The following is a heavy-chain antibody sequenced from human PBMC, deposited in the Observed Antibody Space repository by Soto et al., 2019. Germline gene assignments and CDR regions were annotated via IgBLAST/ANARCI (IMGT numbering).Heavy chain of an antibody. Sequence: SETLSLTCTVSGGSISSYYWSWIRQPPGKGLEWIGYIYYSGSTNYNPSLKSRVTISVDTSKNQFSLKLSSVTAADTAVYYCATSHYYDSSGFYDYWGQGTLVTVSS. V-gene: IGHV4-59*01. J-gene: IGHJ4*02. CDR3: ATSHYYDSSGFYDY. CDR2: IYYSGST. CDR1: GGSISSYY. D-gene: IGHD3-22*01.